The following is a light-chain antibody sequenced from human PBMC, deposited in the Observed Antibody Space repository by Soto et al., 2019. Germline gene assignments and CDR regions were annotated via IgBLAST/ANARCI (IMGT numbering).Light chain of an antibody. CDR3: CSYAGSYTHV. CDR1: SSDVGGYNY. V-gene: IGLV2-11*01. CDR2: DVS. Sequence: QSVLTQPRSVSGSPGQSVTISCTGTSSDVGGYNYVSWYQQHPGKAPKLMIYDVSKRPSGVPDRFSGSKSGNTASLTISGLQAEEEADYYCCSYAGSYTHVFGTGTKLTV. J-gene: IGLJ1*01.